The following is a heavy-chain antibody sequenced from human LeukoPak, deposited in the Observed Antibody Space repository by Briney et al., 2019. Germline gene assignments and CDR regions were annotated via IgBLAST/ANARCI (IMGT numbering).Heavy chain of an antibody. V-gene: IGHV3-30*04. CDR1: GFTFSSYA. CDR2: IPYDGSNK. J-gene: IGHJ6*03. CDR3: AGGALPAAMREGYYYYMDV. Sequence: GGSLRLSCAASGFTFSSYAMHWVRQAPGKGLEWVAVIPYDGSNKYYADSVKGRCTISRDNSKNTLYLQMNSLRAEDTAVYYCAGGALPAAMREGYYYYMDVWGKGTTVTVSS. D-gene: IGHD2-2*01.